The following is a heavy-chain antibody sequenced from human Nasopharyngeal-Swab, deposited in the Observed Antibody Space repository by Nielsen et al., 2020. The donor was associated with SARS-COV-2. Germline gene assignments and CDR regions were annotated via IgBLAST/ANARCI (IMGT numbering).Heavy chain of an antibody. D-gene: IGHD3-10*01. CDR3: ARGAFGGDLHYYYGMDV. V-gene: IGHV3-13*01. J-gene: IGHJ6*02. CDR1: GFTFSTYD. Sequence: GESLKISCAASGFTFSTYDMHWVRAGPGKGLEWVSGIGIAGDTSYAGSVKGRFTISRENAKNSMYLQMNSLTAGDTAVYYCARGAFGGDLHYYYGMDVWGQGTTVTVSS. CDR2: IGIAGDT.